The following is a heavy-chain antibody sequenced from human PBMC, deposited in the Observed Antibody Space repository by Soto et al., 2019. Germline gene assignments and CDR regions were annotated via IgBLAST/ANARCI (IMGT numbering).Heavy chain of an antibody. J-gene: IGHJ5*02. CDR1: GGSISSYY. CDR2: IYYSGST. Sequence: SETLSLTCTVSGGSISSYYWSWIRQPPGKGLEWIGYIYYSGSTNYNPSLKSRVTISVDTSKNQFSLKLSSVTAADTAVYYCARDTPGYCSSTSCYSWFDPWGQGTLVTVSS. D-gene: IGHD2-2*01. CDR3: ARDTPGYCSSTSCYSWFDP. V-gene: IGHV4-59*01.